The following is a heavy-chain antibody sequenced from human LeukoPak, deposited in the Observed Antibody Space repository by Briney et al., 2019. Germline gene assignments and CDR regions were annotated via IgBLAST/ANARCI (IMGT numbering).Heavy chain of an antibody. D-gene: IGHD1-26*01. CDR3: AKSRGESRGASNY. V-gene: IGHV3-23*01. Sequence: GGSLRLSCAASGFTFSSYAMNWVRQAPGKGLEWVSFISGSGDTTYYADSVKGRFTISRDSSKNTLYLQMNSLRAEDTAVYYCAKSRGESRGASNYWGQGTMVTVSS. CDR2: ISGSGDTT. J-gene: IGHJ4*02. CDR1: GFTFSSYA.